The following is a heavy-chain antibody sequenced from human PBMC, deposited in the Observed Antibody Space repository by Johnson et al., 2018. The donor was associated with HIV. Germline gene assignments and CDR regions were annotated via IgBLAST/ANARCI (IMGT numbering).Heavy chain of an antibody. V-gene: IGHV3-43D*03. CDR3: AKDMNGERGGYAGGFDI. CDR1: GFTFSSYA. CDR2: ISWDGGST. D-gene: IGHD4-23*01. Sequence: VQLVESGGGVVQPGRSLRLSCAASGFTFSSYAMHWVRQAPGKGLEWVSLISWDGGSTYYADSVKGRFTISRDNSKNSLYLQMNSLRAEDTALYYCAKDMNGERGGYAGGFDIWGQGTMVTVSS. J-gene: IGHJ3*02.